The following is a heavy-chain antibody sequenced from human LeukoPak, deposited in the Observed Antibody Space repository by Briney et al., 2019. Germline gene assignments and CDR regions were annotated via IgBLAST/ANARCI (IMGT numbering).Heavy chain of an antibody. CDR3: ARDGVLRFLEWLPTLFDY. Sequence: SEALSLTCTVSGYSISRGYSWGWIRQPPGKGLEWIGNIYHSGSTNYSPSLKSRVTISVDTSKNQFSLKLSSVTAADTAVYYCARDGVLRFLEWLPTLFDYWGQGTLVTVSS. D-gene: IGHD3-3*01. CDR1: GYSISRGYS. CDR2: IYHSGST. J-gene: IGHJ4*02. V-gene: IGHV4-38-2*02.